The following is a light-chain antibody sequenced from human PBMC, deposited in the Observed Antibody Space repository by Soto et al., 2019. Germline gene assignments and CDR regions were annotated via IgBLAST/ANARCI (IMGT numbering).Light chain of an antibody. J-gene: IGKJ1*01. V-gene: IGKV3-20*01. CDR2: GAS. CDR1: QSVSSSY. CDR3: QQYGSSWT. Sequence: EIGLTQSPGTLSLSPGERATLSCGASQSVSSSYLAWYQQKPGQAPRLLIYGASSRATGIPDRFSGSGSGTDFTLTISRLEPEDFAVYYCQQYGSSWTFGQGTKV.